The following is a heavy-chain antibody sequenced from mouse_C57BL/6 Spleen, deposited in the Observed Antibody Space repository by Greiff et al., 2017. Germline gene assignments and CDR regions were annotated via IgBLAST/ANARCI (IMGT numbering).Heavy chain of an antibody. CDR1: GFTFSSYG. D-gene: IGHD3-3*01. CDR3: ARQPPDRDYAMDY. V-gene: IGHV5-6*01. J-gene: IGHJ4*01. Sequence: EVQLVESGGDLVKPGGSLKLSCAASGFTFSSYGMSWVRQTPDKRLEWVATISSGGSYTYYPDSVKGRFTISRDNAKNTLYLQMSSLKSEDTAMYYCARQPPDRDYAMDYWGQGTSVTVSS. CDR2: ISSGGSYT.